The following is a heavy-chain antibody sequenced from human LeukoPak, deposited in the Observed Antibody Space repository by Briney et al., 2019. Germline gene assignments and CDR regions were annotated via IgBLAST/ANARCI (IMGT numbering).Heavy chain of an antibody. Sequence: GASVKVSCKASGYTFTNYGISWVRQAPGQGLEWMGWINPNTGGTNYAQKFQGRVTMTRDTSISTAYMDLSRLRSDDTAVYYCAKSEDYYDSSGYYYLADGNWGQGTLVTVSS. CDR1: GYTFTNYG. CDR2: INPNTGGT. CDR3: AKSEDYYDSSGYYYLADGN. D-gene: IGHD3-22*01. V-gene: IGHV1-2*02. J-gene: IGHJ4*02.